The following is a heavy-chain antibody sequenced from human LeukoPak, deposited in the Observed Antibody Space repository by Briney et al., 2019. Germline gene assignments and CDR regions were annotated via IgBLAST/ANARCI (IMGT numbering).Heavy chain of an antibody. CDR3: AIAYCGGGCYVDYYYYGMDV. V-gene: IGHV5-51*01. J-gene: IGHJ6*02. CDR1: GYSFTSYW. D-gene: IGHD2-21*02. Sequence: GESLKISCKGSGYSFTSYWVGWVRQMPGKGLEWMGIIYPGDSDTRYSPSFQGQVTISADKSISTAYLQWSGLKASDTAMYYCAIAYCGGGCYVDYYYYGMDVWGQGTTVTVSS. CDR2: IYPGDSDT.